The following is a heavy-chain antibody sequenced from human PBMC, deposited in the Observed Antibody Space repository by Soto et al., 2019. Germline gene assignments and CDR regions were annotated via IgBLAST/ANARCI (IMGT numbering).Heavy chain of an antibody. CDR2: IIPILGIA. D-gene: IGHD2-2*01. Sequence: QVQLVQSGAEVKKPGSSVKVSCKASGGTFSSYTISWVRQAPGQGLEWMGRIIPILGIANYAQKFQGRVTITADKSTSTAYMELSSLRSEDTAVYYCASEGGDIVVVPAAMHYYYGMDVWGQGTTVTVSS. CDR3: ASEGGDIVVVPAAMHYYYGMDV. J-gene: IGHJ6*02. V-gene: IGHV1-69*02. CDR1: GGTFSSYT.